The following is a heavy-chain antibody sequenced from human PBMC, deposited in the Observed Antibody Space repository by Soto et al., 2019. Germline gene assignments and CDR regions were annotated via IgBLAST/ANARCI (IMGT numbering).Heavy chain of an antibody. V-gene: IGHV4-59*08. CDR3: ARGYGYCSGGSCYFPWFDP. CDR1: GGSISSYY. J-gene: IGHJ5*02. CDR2: IYYSGST. D-gene: IGHD2-15*01. Sequence: SETLSLTCTVSGGSISSYYWSWIRQPPGKGLEWIGYIYYSGSTNYNPSLKSRVTISVDTSKNQFSLKLSSVTAADTAVYYCARGYGYCSGGSCYFPWFDPWGQGTLVTVSS.